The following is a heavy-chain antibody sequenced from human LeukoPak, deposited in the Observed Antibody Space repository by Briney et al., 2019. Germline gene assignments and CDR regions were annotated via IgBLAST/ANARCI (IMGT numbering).Heavy chain of an antibody. D-gene: IGHD3-22*01. CDR3: ARRFNYYDSSGYYEGFYFDY. V-gene: IGHV1-18*01. CDR2: ISAY. J-gene: IGHJ4*02. Sequence: ASVKVSCKASGYTFTSYGISWVRQAPGQGLEWMGWISAYAQKFQGRVTMTTDTSTSTAYMQLRSLRSDDTAVYYCARRFNYYDSSGYYEGFYFDYWGQGTPVTVSS. CDR1: GYTFTSYG.